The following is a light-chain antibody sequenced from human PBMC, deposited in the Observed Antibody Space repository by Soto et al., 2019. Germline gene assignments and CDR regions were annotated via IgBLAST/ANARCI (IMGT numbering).Light chain of an antibody. V-gene: IGKV2-30*01. CDR3: MQGTHWPPWT. CDR1: QSLVYSDGNTY. Sequence: DVVMTQSPLSLPVTLGQPASISCRSSQSLVYSDGNTYLNWFQQRPGHSPRRLISQVSNRDSGVPDRFSGCGSGTDFTLKISRVEAEDVGVYYCMQGTHWPPWTFGQGTKVEIK. CDR2: QVS. J-gene: IGKJ1*01.